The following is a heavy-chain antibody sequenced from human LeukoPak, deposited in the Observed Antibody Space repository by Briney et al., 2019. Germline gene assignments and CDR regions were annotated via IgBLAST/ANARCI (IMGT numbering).Heavy chain of an antibody. CDR3: VFGELSDFDY. J-gene: IGHJ4*02. Sequence: GGSLRLSCAASGFTFSDYAMSWVRQAPGKGPEWVSAITGGGRTYYADSVKGRFTISRDNSKNTLYLQMNSLRAEDTAVYYCVFGELSDFDYWGQGTLVTVSS. V-gene: IGHV3-23*01. D-gene: IGHD3-10*02. CDR2: ITGGGRT. CDR1: GFTFSDYA.